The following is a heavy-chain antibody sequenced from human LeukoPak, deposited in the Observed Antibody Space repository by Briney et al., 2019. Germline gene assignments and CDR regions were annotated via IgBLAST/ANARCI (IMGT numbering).Heavy chain of an antibody. CDR2: IYLDGRT. CDR3: VRLGGSYFRHGYYFYYMDV. CDR1: GGSLIDSSFF. Sequence: SETLSLTCTVSGGSLIDSSFFWGWIRQSPGAGLEWIGKIYLDGRTNYDPSLRNRVTISVDTSKNQFSLRLTSVTAADRAVYYCVRLGGSYFRHGYYFYYMDVWGKGTTVTVSS. D-gene: IGHD1-26*01. V-gene: IGHV4-39*01. J-gene: IGHJ6*03.